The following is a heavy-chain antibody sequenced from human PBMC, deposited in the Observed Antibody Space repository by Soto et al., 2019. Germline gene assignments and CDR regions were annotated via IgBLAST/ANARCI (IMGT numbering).Heavy chain of an antibody. D-gene: IGHD6-19*01. Sequence: GASVKVACQTSGYTFTRSGISWLRQAPGQGLEWMGWISTYNGDTNYAQTFQGRVTMTTDTSTSTAYMELRSLRSDDTAVYYCARAVGYYYGMDVWGQGTTVTVSS. CDR1: GYTFTRSG. CDR3: ARAVGYYYGMDV. V-gene: IGHV1-18*01. J-gene: IGHJ6*02. CDR2: ISTYNGDT.